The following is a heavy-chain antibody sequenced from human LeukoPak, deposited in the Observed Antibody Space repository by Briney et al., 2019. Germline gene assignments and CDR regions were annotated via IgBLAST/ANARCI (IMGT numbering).Heavy chain of an antibody. CDR2: ITSTGSII. CDR3: ARDENFGGTFDY. D-gene: IGHD1-1*01. CDR1: GFTFSDSY. V-gene: IGHV3-11*01. J-gene: IGHJ4*02. Sequence: GGSLRLSCAASGFTFSDSYMGWIRQAPGKGLEWISYITSTGSIIYYADSVKGRFTISRDNAKNSLYLQMNSLRAEDTAMYYCARDENFGGTFDYWGRGTLVTVSS.